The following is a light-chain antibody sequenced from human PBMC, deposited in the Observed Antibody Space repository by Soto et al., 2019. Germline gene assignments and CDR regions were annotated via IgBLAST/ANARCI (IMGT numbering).Light chain of an antibody. CDR3: QQSFITPPLT. CDR1: QSISTY. Sequence: DIQMTQSPSSLSASIGDRITITCRASQSISTYLNWYQQKPGKAPRLLIYGASTLQNGVPSRFSGSGSATDYTLTISSLQPEDFATYYCQQSFITPPLTFGVGTKVEMK. CDR2: GAS. J-gene: IGKJ4*01. V-gene: IGKV1-39*01.